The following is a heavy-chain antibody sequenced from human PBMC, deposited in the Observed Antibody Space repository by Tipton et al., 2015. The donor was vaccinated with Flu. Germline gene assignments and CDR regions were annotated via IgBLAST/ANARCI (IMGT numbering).Heavy chain of an antibody. CDR2: TYHRSKWYN. J-gene: IGHJ4*02. D-gene: IGHD3-10*01. CDR3: ARDTVLLWFGEFIFDY. V-gene: IGHV6-1*01. CDR1: GDSVSSNSAA. Sequence: LRLSCAISGDSVSSNSAAWNWIRQSPSRGLEWLGRTYHRSKWYNDYAVAVKSRITINPDTSKNQFSLQLNSVTPEDTAVYYCARDTVLLWFGEFIFDYWGQGALVTVSS.